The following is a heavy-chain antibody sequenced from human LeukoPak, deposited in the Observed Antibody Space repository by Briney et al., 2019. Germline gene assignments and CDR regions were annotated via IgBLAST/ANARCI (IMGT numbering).Heavy chain of an antibody. V-gene: IGHV3-30*02. D-gene: IGHD6-13*01. CDR2: IRYDGSNK. Sequence: QPGGSLRLSCAASGFTFSSYGMHWVRQAPGKGLEWVAFIRYDGSNKYYADSVKGRFTISRDNSKNTLYLQMNSLRAEDTAVYYCAKDRVTAAGYYFDYWGQGTLVTVSS. CDR1: GFTFSSYG. CDR3: AKDRVTAAGYYFDY. J-gene: IGHJ4*02.